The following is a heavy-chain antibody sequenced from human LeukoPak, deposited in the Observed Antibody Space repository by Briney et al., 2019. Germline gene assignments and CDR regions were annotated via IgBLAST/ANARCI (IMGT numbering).Heavy chain of an antibody. CDR3: ARVSTNYYDSSGYGLYDY. CDR2: INPNSGGT. Sequence: ASVKVSCKASGYTFTGYYMHWVRQAPGQGREWMGWINPNSGGTNYAQKFQGRVTMTRDTSISTAYMELSRLRSDDTAVYYCARVSTNYYDSSGYGLYDYWGQGTLVTVSS. D-gene: IGHD3-22*01. J-gene: IGHJ4*02. V-gene: IGHV1-2*02. CDR1: GYTFTGYY.